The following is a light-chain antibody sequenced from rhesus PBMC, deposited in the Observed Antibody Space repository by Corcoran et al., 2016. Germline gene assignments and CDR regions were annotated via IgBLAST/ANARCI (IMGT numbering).Light chain of an antibody. Sequence: DIQMTQSPSSLSASVGDRVTITCRASQGITNELAWYQQKTGETPKLLIYEASSFQSGIPSRLSGSGSGTDFTLTISSLQSEDFATYYCQHYYSTPSFGQGTKVAIK. J-gene: IGKJ2*01. V-gene: IGKV1-21*01. CDR3: QHYYSTPS. CDR2: EAS. CDR1: QGITNE.